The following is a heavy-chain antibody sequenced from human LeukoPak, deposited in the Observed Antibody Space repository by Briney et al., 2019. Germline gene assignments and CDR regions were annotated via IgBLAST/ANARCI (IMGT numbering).Heavy chain of an antibody. Sequence: SETLSLTCAVYGGSFSGYYWSWIRQPPGKGREWIGEINHSGSTNYNPSLKSRVTISVDTSKNQFSLKLSSVTAADTAVYYCAGTAARGLFEYYFDYWGQGTLVTVSS. D-gene: IGHD2-2*01. V-gene: IGHV4-34*01. J-gene: IGHJ4*02. CDR1: GGSFSGYY. CDR2: INHSGST. CDR3: AGTAARGLFEYYFDY.